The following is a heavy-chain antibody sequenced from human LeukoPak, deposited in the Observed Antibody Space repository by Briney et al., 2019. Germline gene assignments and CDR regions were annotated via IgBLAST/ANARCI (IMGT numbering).Heavy chain of an antibody. Sequence: QVQLQESGPGLVKPSQPLSLTCTVAGGSIRSGSYSWGWVRQPAGKGLEWIGHIYTSGSTNYNPSLKSRVTISVDTSKNQFSLKLSSVTAADTAVYYCAREEDWNYDYWGQGTLVTVSS. CDR1: GGSIRSGSYS. V-gene: IGHV4-61*02. CDR3: AREEDWNYDY. CDR2: IYTSGST. D-gene: IGHD1-7*01. J-gene: IGHJ4*02.